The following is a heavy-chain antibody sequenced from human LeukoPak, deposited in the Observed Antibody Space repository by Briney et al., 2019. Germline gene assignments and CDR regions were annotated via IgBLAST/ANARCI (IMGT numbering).Heavy chain of an antibody. D-gene: IGHD4-17*01. CDR2: IKSKTDGGTT. CDR1: GFTFSNAW. Sequence: GGSLRLSCAASGFTFSNAWMSWVRQAPGKGLEWVGCIKSKTDGGTTDYAAPVKGRFTISRDDSKNTLYLQMNSLKTEDTAVYYCTTDLDYGDYMGDYWGQGTLVTVSS. V-gene: IGHV3-15*01. J-gene: IGHJ4*02. CDR3: TTDLDYGDYMGDY.